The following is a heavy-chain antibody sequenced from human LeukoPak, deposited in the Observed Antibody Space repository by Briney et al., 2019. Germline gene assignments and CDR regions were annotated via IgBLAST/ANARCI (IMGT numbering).Heavy chain of an antibody. CDR2: IYHSGST. V-gene: IGHV4-4*02. J-gene: IGHJ4*02. Sequence: SGTLSLTCAVSGGSISSSNWWSWVRQPPGKGLEWIGEIYHSGSTNYNPSLKSRVTISVDKSKNQFSLKLSSVTAADTAVYYCARSGTRVGGTTNRFDYWGQGTLVTVSS. D-gene: IGHD1-26*01. CDR1: GGSISSSNW. CDR3: ARSGTRVGGTTNRFDY.